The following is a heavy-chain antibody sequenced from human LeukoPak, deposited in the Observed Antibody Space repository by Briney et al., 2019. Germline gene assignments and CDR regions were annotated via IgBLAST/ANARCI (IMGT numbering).Heavy chain of an antibody. Sequence: SETLSLTCAVSGGSISSGGYSWSWIRQPPGKGLEWIGYIYHRGSTYYNPSLKSRVTISVDRSKNQFSLKLSSVTAADTAVYYCARGGDDYSNYGRFNYWGQGTLVTVSS. J-gene: IGHJ4*02. V-gene: IGHV4-30-2*01. CDR1: GGSISSGGYS. CDR3: ARGGDDYSNYGRFNY. D-gene: IGHD4-11*01. CDR2: IYHRGST.